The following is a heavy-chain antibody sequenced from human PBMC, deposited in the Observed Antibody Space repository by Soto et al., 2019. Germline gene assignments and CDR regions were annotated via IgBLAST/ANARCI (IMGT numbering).Heavy chain of an antibody. CDR2: IIPLFRLA. J-gene: IGHJ5*02. CDR3: ARGGTLIRGAPQVDWVDP. V-gene: IGHV1-69*17. Sequence: QVQLVQSGAEVKRPGSSVKVSCRASGDTFSNFSVNWVRQAPGQGLEWMGGIIPLFRLADYAQKFQGRLTITADHSTSTTFMELNSLTSEDTAFYYCARGGTLIRGAPQVDWVDPWGQGTLVIVSS. D-gene: IGHD3-10*01. CDR1: GDTFSNFS.